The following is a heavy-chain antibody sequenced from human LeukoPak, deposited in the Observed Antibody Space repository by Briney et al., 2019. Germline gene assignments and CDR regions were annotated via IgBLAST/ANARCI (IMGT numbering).Heavy chain of an antibody. D-gene: IGHD5-12*01. V-gene: IGHV3-30*18. CDR1: GFTFSSYG. Sequence: PGGSLRLSCAASGFTFSSYGMHWVRQAPGKGLEWMAVISYDGSNKYYADSVKGRFTISRDNSKNTLYLQMNSLRAEDTAVYYCAKEYSGYDSGVLDYWGQGTLVTVSS. CDR2: ISYDGSNK. CDR3: AKEYSGYDSGVLDY. J-gene: IGHJ4*02.